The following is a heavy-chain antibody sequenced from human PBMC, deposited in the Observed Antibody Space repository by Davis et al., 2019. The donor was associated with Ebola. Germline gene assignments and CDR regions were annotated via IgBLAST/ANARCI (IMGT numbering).Heavy chain of an antibody. D-gene: IGHD2-21*01. V-gene: IGHV3-7*03. CDR2: IKQDGSEK. CDR1: GFTFSSYW. Sequence: PGGSLRLSCAASGFTFSSYWMSWVRQAPGKGLEWVANIKQDGSEKYYVDSVKGRFTISRDNAKNSLYLQMNSLRAEDTAVYYCARGGEHPVWYFDYWGQGTLVTVSS. CDR3: ARGGEHPVWYFDY. J-gene: IGHJ4*02.